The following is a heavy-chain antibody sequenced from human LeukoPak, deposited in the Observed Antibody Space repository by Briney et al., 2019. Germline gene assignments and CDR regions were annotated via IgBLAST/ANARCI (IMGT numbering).Heavy chain of an antibody. J-gene: IGHJ2*01. CDR3: AKDREDSAMISGVFDL. V-gene: IGHV3-23*01. D-gene: IGHD5-18*01. Sequence: GGSLRLSCTASGFTFTSYAMTWVRQAPGKGLEWVSGISGSGGHTYNADSVEGRFTISRDNSKNTVSLQLSSLRVEDTAVYFCAKDREDSAMISGVFDLWGRGTLVTVSS. CDR2: ISGSGGHT. CDR1: GFTFTSYA.